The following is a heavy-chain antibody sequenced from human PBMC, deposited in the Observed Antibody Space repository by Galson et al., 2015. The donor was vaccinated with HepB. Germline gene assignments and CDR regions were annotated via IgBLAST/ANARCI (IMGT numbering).Heavy chain of an antibody. J-gene: IGHJ4*02. CDR1: GYTFTSYA. V-gene: IGHV7-4-1*02. Sequence: SVKVSCKASGYTFTSYAMNWVRQAPGQGLEWMGWINTNTGNPTYAQGFTGRFVFSLDTSVSTAYLQISSLKAEDTAVYYCARVPLRYFDWSPQDYWGQGTLVTVSS. CDR3: ARVPLRYFDWSPQDY. CDR2: INTNTGNP. D-gene: IGHD3-9*01.